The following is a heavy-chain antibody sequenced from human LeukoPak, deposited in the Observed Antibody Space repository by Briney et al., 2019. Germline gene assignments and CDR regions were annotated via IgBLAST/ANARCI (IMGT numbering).Heavy chain of an antibody. CDR2: INPNGGST. Sequence: ASVKVSCKASGYTFTNYHLHWVRQAPGQGLEWMGIINPNGGSTNYAQKFQGGVTLTRDTSTSTVYMELNSLRSDDTAMYYCARGTYCGGDCSSLGGNYYFDYWGQGTLVTVSS. V-gene: IGHV1-46*01. CDR1: GYTFTNYH. J-gene: IGHJ4*02. CDR3: ARGTYCGGDCSSLGGNYYFDY. D-gene: IGHD2-21*02.